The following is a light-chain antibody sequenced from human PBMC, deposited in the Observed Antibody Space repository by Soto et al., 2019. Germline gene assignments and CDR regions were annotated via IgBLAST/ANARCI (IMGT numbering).Light chain of an antibody. J-gene: IGKJ5*01. V-gene: IGKV3-15*01. Sequence: EIVMTPSPVTLSVTPGETVTLSCRASESVSSYLAWYQQTPGQAPSLLIYGAFARATGIPARFSGTGSGTEFTLTISGLQSEDFALYFCQQYNNWPFSFGPGTRLE. CDR1: ESVSSY. CDR3: QQYNNWPFS. CDR2: GAF.